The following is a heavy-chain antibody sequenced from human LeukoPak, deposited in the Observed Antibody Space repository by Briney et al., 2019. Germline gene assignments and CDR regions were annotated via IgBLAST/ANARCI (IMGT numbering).Heavy chain of an antibody. D-gene: IGHD5-24*01. V-gene: IGHV3-33*01. CDR2: IRYDGSNK. J-gene: IGHJ3*02. Sequence: GESLTLSCAASGFTFSSYGMHWVRHAPGKGLEWEAVIRYDGSNKYYADSVKGRFTISRDNSKTTLYMQMNSLRAEHTAVYYCARRDQVLAFDIWGQGTMVTVSS. CDR1: GFTFSSYG. CDR3: ARRDQVLAFDI.